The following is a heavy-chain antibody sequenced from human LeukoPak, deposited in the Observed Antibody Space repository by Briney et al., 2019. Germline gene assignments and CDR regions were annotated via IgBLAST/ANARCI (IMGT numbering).Heavy chain of an antibody. Sequence: GGSLRLSCAVHGFIFSTSNMNWVCQAPGKGLVWVSGINSDGSSTTYADSVKGRFTISRDNAKNTLYLQMNNLRAEDTAVYYCARGRYYGMDVWGQGTTVTVSS. CDR2: INSDGSST. J-gene: IGHJ6*02. V-gene: IGHV3-74*03. CDR1: GFIFSTSN. CDR3: ARGRYYGMDV.